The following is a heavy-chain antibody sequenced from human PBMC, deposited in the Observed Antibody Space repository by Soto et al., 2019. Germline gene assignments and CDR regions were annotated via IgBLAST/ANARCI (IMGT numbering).Heavy chain of an antibody. CDR3: ASTPDNYDFWSGPHFDN. D-gene: IGHD3-3*01. CDR2: IYHSGAT. V-gene: IGHV4-59*08. Sequence: SETLSLTCTVSRGSISSYYWNWIRQSPGKGPEWIGYIYHSGATNYNPSLKSRVTISVDTSKNQFSLKLSSVTASDTAVYYCASTPDNYDFWSGPHFDNWALGTLVTVSS. J-gene: IGHJ4*02. CDR1: RGSISSYY.